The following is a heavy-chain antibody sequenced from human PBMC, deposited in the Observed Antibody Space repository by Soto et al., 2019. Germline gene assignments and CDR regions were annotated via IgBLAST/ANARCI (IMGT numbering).Heavy chain of an antibody. D-gene: IGHD2-2*02. CDR2: ISGSGGST. J-gene: IGHJ4*02. Sequence: WGPMRLSCGVSGFTCSRYAMSWVSQDPGKGLEWVSAISGSGGSTYYADSVKGRFTISRDNSKNTLYLQMNSLRAEDTAVYYCAKPSYCSSTSCYMGGDYWGQGTLVTVSS. CDR1: GFTCSRYA. V-gene: IGHV3-23*01. CDR3: AKPSYCSSTSCYMGGDY.